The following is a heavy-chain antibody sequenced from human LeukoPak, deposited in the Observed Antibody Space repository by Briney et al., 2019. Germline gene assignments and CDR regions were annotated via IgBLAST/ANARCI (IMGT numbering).Heavy chain of an antibody. V-gene: IGHV1-2*02. Sequence: ASVKVSCKASGYTFTGYYMHWLRQAPGQGLGWMGWINPNSGGTNYAQKFQGRVTMTRDTSISTAYMELSRLGSDDTAVYYCARDSGGYYLNWFDPWGQGTLVTVSS. CDR2: INPNSGGT. CDR3: ARDSGGYYLNWFDP. J-gene: IGHJ5*02. D-gene: IGHD1-26*01. CDR1: GYTFTGYY.